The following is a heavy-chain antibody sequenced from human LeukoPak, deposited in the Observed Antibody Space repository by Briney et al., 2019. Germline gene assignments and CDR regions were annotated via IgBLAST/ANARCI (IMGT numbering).Heavy chain of an antibody. CDR2: ISSDGSST. J-gene: IGHJ4*02. CDR1: GFTFSNYW. Sequence: GGSLRLSCAASGFTFSNYWMHWVRQAPGKGLVWVSRISSDGSSTSYADSVKGRFIISRDNAKNTLYLQMNSLRAEDTAVYYCAREADGYNLACFDYWGQGTLVTVSS. V-gene: IGHV3-74*01. D-gene: IGHD5-24*01. CDR3: AREADGYNLACFDY.